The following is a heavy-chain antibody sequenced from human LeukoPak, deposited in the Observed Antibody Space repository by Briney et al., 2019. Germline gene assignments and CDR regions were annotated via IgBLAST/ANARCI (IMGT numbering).Heavy chain of an antibody. Sequence: PSETLSLTCAVYGGSFSGYYWSWIRQPPGKGLEWIGEINHSGSTNYNPSLESRVTISVDTSKNQFSLKLSSVTAADTAVYYCARTSNHLYDSSGYYFDYWGQGTLVTVSS. CDR2: INHSGST. CDR1: GGSFSGYY. J-gene: IGHJ4*02. D-gene: IGHD3-22*01. V-gene: IGHV4-34*01. CDR3: ARTSNHLYDSSGYYFDY.